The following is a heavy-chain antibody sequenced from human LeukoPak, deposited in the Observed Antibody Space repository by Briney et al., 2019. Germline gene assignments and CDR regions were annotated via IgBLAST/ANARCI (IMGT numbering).Heavy chain of an antibody. CDR3: AKDRLAYNWNDVAYFDY. CDR2: ISGSGGST. Sequence: PGGSLRLSCAASGFTFSSYAMSWVRQAPGKGLEWVSAISGSGGSTYYADSVKGRFTISRDNSKNTLYLQMNSLRAEDTAVYYCAKDRLAYNWNDVAYFDYWGQGTLVTVSS. CDR1: GFTFSSYA. V-gene: IGHV3-23*01. J-gene: IGHJ4*02. D-gene: IGHD1-20*01.